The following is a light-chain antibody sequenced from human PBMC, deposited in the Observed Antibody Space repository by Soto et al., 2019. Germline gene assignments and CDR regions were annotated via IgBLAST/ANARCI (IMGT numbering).Light chain of an antibody. CDR1: QYVTTN. V-gene: IGKV3-15*01. Sequence: EVVMTQFPDTLSVSPGERATLSCRASQYVTTNLAWYQQRPGQAPRLLIYGASTRATGIPARFSGSGSGRDFELTISSLQSEGFAVYYCQQYNDWPGGTFGRGTKVDIK. CDR3: QQYNDWPGGT. J-gene: IGKJ1*01. CDR2: GAS.